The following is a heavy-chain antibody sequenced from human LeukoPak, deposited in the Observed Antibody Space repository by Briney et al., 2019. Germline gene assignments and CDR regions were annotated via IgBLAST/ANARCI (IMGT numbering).Heavy chain of an antibody. CDR3: AKDGYYGSGTFPDY. CDR2: ISYDGTNK. Sequence: PGGSLRLSCAASGFTFSSYGIHWVRQAPGKGLEWVAVISYDGTNKFYVDSLRGRFTISRDNSKNTLYLQMDSLRAEDTAVYYCAKDGYYGSGTFPDYWGQGTLVTVSS. J-gene: IGHJ4*02. V-gene: IGHV3-30*18. CDR1: GFTFSSYG. D-gene: IGHD3-10*01.